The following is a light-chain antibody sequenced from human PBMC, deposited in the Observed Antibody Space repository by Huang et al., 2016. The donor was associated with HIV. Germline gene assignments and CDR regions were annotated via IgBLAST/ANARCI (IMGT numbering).Light chain of an antibody. V-gene: IGKV1-39*01. CDR2: AAS. CDR3: QQSYSSLLS. J-gene: IGKJ4*01. Sequence: DIQMTQSPSSLSGSVGDRVIMTSRASQTITTYLNWYQQRPGKAPKLLIYAASSLQSGVPARFSGSGSGTDFTLTISSLQPEDFATYYCQQSYSSLLSFGGGTKVAIK. CDR1: QTITTY.